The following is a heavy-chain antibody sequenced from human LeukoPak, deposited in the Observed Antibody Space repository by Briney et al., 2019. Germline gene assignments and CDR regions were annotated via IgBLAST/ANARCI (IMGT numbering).Heavy chain of an antibody. J-gene: IGHJ4*02. Sequence: GGSLRLSCAASVFTFSNYAMSWVRQAPGKGLEWVSGISSSGGSTYSAGSVKGRFTISRDNAKSTLYVQMNSLRAEDTAVYYCPKDNYSNYGYFDYWGQGTLVTVSS. CDR2: ISSSGGST. CDR1: VFTFSNYA. D-gene: IGHD4-11*01. V-gene: IGHV3-23*01. CDR3: PKDNYSNYGYFDY.